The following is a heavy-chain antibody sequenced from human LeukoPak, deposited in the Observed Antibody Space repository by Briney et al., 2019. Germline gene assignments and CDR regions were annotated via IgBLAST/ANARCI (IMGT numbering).Heavy chain of an antibody. CDR1: GGSIGSSSYY. V-gene: IGHV4-39*01. Sequence: PSETLSLTCTVSGGSIGSSSYYWGWIRQPPGKGLEWIGSIYYSENTYYNPSLKSRVTISGDTSKNQFSLKLSSVTAADTAVYYCARIPTVTFFDYWGQGTLVTVSS. CDR3: ARIPTVTFFDY. J-gene: IGHJ4*02. D-gene: IGHD4-17*01. CDR2: IYYSENT.